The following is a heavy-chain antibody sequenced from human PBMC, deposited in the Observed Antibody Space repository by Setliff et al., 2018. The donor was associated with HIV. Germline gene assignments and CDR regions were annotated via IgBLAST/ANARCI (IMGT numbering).Heavy chain of an antibody. Sequence: PGGSLRLSCTASGFTFGDYAMSWVRQAPGKGLEWVGFIRSKAYGGTTEYAASVKGRFTISRDDSKSIAYLQINRLKIEDTAVYYWAKRRVSNVGPGDYWGQGTLVTLSS. J-gene: IGHJ4*02. V-gene: IGHV3-49*04. CDR1: GFTFGDYA. CDR2: IRSKAYGGTT. CDR3: AKRRVSNVGPGDY. D-gene: IGHD3-3*01.